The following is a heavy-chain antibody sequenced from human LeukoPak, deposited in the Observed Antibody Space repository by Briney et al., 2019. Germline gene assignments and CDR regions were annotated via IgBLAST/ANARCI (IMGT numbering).Heavy chain of an antibody. J-gene: IGHJ3*02. V-gene: IGHV3-30*18. D-gene: IGHD1-14*01. CDR1: GFTFSSYG. Sequence: GGSLRLSCAASGFTFSSYGMHWVRQAPGKGLEWVAVISYDGSNEYYADSVKGRFTISRDNSKNTLYLQMNSLRAEDTAVYYCAKDRRMGDAFDIWGQGTMVTVSS. CDR3: AKDRRMGDAFDI. CDR2: ISYDGSNE.